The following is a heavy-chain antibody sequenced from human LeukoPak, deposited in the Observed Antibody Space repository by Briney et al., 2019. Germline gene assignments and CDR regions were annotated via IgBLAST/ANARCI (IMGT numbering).Heavy chain of an antibody. Sequence: SVKVSCKASGGTFSSYAISWVGQAQGQGLEWMGGIIPIFGTANYAQKFQGRVTITTDESTSTAYMELSSLRSEDTAVYYCASFLYSGYEPNDAFDIWGQGTMVTVSS. V-gene: IGHV1-69*05. CDR3: ASFLYSGYEPNDAFDI. CDR2: IIPIFGTA. D-gene: IGHD5-12*01. J-gene: IGHJ3*02. CDR1: GGTFSSYA.